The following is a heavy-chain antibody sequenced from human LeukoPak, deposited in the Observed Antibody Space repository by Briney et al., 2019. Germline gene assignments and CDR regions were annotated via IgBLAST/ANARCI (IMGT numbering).Heavy chain of an antibody. J-gene: IGHJ4*02. CDR1: GGSISSGGYY. Sequence: PSQTLSLTCTVSGGSISSGGYYWSWIRQPPGKGLEWIGYIYHSGSTYYNPSLKSRVTISVDRSKNQFSLKLSSVTAADTAVYYCARGKLNYDFWSGPDYWGQGTLVTVSS. V-gene: IGHV4-30-2*01. CDR2: IYHSGST. CDR3: ARGKLNYDFWSGPDY. D-gene: IGHD3-3*01.